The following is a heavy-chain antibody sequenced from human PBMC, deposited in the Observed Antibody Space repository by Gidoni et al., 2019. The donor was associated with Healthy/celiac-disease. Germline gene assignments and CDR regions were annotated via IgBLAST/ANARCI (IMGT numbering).Heavy chain of an antibody. Sequence: EVQLVESGGGLVQPGGSLRLSCAASGFTFSSYSMNWVRQAPGKGLEWFSYISSSSSTIYYADSVKGRFTISRDNAKNSLYLQMNSLRDEDTAVYYCARDLGGHRSYGYLFYWGQGTLVTVSS. J-gene: IGHJ4*02. CDR1: GFTFSSYS. CDR2: ISSSSSTI. V-gene: IGHV3-48*02. CDR3: ARDLGGHRSYGYLFY. D-gene: IGHD5-18*01.